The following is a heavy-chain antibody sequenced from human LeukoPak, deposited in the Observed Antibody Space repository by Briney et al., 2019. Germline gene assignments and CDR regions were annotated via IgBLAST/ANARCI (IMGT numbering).Heavy chain of an antibody. CDR2: INPNSGGT. CDR1: GYTLTELS. D-gene: IGHD3-22*01. Sequence: GASVKVSCKVSGYTLTELSMHWVRQAPGQGLEWMGWINPNSGGTNYAQKFQGRVTMTRDTSISTAYLELSRLRHAATAVYYCARDYWLYYYDSSGYHHCWGQATLVTVSS. J-gene: IGHJ4*02. V-gene: IGHV1-2*02. CDR3: ARDYWLYYYDSSGYHHC.